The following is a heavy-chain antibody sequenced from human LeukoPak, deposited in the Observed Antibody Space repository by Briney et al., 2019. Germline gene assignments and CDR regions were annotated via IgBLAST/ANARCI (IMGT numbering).Heavy chain of an antibody. V-gene: IGHV4-34*01. D-gene: IGHD6-19*01. J-gene: IGHJ5*02. CDR1: GGSFSGYY. CDR3: ARLWSSGWYEAPNNWFDP. CDR2: INHSGST. Sequence: KASETLSLTCAVYGGSFSGYYWSWIRQPPGKGLEWIGEINHSGSTNYNPSLKSRVTISVDTSKNQFSLKLSSVTAADTAVYYCARLWSSGWYEAPNNWFDPWGQGTLVTVSS.